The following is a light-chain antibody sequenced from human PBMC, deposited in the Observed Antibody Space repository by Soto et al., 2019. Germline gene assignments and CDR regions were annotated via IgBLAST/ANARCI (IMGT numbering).Light chain of an antibody. CDR3: SSYTSTSVV. J-gene: IGLJ2*01. CDR1: SSDIGGYNH. CDR2: DVS. V-gene: IGLV2-14*03. Sequence: QSALTQPASVSGSPGQSITISCTGTSSDIGGYNHVSWYQQHPGRAPKLIIYDVSHRPSGISNRFSGLKSGNTASLTISGLQAEDDADYYCSSYTSTSVVFGGGTKLTVL.